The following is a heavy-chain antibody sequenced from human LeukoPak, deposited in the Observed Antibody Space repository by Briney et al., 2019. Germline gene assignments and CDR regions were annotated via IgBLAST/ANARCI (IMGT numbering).Heavy chain of an antibody. Sequence: SVKVSCKASGYTFTGYYMHWVRQAPGQGLEWMGGIIPIFGTANYAQKSQGRVTITADESTSTAYMELSSLRSEDTAVYYCARDISNCGGDCPHDDYMDVWGKGTTVTVSS. CDR3: ARDISNCGGDCPHDDYMDV. CDR1: GYTFTGYY. V-gene: IGHV1-69*13. CDR2: IIPIFGTA. D-gene: IGHD2-21*01. J-gene: IGHJ6*03.